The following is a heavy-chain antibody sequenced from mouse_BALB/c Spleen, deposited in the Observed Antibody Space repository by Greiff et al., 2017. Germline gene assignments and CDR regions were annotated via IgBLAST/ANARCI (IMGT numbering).Heavy chain of an antibody. V-gene: IGHV5-17*02. CDR3: ARSGGGSSFFYAMDY. CDR1: GFTFSSFG. D-gene: IGHD1-1*01. J-gene: IGHJ4*01. CDR2: ISSGSSTI. Sequence: EVQGVESGGGLVQPGGSRKLSCAASGFTFSSFGMHWVRQAPEKGLEWVAYISSGSSTIYYADTVKGRFTISRDNPKNTLFLQMTSLRSEDTAMYYCARSGGGSSFFYAMDYWGQGTSVTVSS.